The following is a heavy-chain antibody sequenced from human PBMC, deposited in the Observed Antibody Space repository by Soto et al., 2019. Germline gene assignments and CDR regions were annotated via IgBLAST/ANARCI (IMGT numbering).Heavy chain of an antibody. CDR1: GFSLSTSGVG. D-gene: IGHD7-27*01. CDR2: IYWDDDK. Sequence: QITLKESGPPLVKPTETLTLTCTFSGFSLSTSGVGVGWIRQPPGKALEWLSLIYWDDDKRYSPSLKSRLTITKDTSKNQVVLTMTNMDPVDTATYYCAHSQVGQTGDVPFDYWGQGTLVTVSS. V-gene: IGHV2-5*02. CDR3: AHSQVGQTGDVPFDY. J-gene: IGHJ4*02.